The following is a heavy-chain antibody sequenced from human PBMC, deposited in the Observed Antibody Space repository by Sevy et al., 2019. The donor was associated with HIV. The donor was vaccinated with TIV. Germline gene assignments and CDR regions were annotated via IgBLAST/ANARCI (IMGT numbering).Heavy chain of an antibody. CDR1: GFSVSDTY. D-gene: IGHD3-22*01. Sequence: GGSLRLSCAASGFSVSDTYMSWVRQAPGKGLEWVSVIYSGDKTYHADSVKGRLTISRDSSKNTIYLQLNSLRTEDTAVYYCARLNVYYYDDDGYYTTGNAFDIWGQGTMVTVSS. J-gene: IGHJ3*02. V-gene: IGHV3-53*01. CDR3: ARLNVYYYDDDGYYTTGNAFDI. CDR2: IYSGDKT.